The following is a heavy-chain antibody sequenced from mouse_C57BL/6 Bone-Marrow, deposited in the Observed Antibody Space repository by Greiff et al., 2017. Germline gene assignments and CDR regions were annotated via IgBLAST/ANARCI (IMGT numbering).Heavy chain of an antibody. D-gene: IGHD2-1*01. CDR1: GFNIKDYY. CDR2: IDPEDGDT. CDR3: TTGGNVVAY. Sequence: VQLQQSGAELVRPGASVKLSFTASGFNIKDYYMHWVKQRPEQGLEWIGRIDPEDGDTEYAPKFQGKATMTADTSSNAAYLQLSSLTSEDTAVYYCTTGGNVVAYWGQGTLVTVSA. J-gene: IGHJ3*01. V-gene: IGHV14-1*01.